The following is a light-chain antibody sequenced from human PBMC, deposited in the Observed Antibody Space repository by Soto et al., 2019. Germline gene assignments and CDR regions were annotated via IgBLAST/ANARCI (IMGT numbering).Light chain of an antibody. J-gene: IGLJ1*01. V-gene: IGLV2-14*01. CDR1: SSDVGGYNY. CDR2: EVT. CDR3: SSYTSSGTFV. Sequence: QLVLTQPASVSGSPGQSITISCTGTSSDVGGYNYVSWYQQHPGKAPKLMIYEVTSRPSGVSNRFSGSKSVNTASLTISGLQAEDEADYYCSSYTSSGTFVFGTGTKLTVL.